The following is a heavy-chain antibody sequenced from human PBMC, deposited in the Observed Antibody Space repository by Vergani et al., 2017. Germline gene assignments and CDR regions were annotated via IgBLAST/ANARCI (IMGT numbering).Heavy chain of an antibody. J-gene: IGHJ5*02. D-gene: IGHD6-13*01. CDR2: IYTSGST. Sequence: QVQLQESGPGLVKPSQTLSLTCTVSGGSISSGSYYWSWIRQPAGKGLEWIGRIYTSGSTNYNPSLKSRVTISVDTSKNQFSLKLSSVTAADTAVYYCASSSIAAVQGLNDPWGQGTLVTVSS. V-gene: IGHV4-61*02. CDR3: ASSSIAAVQGLNDP. CDR1: GGSISSGSYY.